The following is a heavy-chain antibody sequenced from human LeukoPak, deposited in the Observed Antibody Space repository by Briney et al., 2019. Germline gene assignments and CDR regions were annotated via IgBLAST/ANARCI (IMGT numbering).Heavy chain of an antibody. Sequence: SETLSLTCTVSGGSISSYYWSWIRQPPGKGLEWIGYIYYSGSTNYNPSLKSRVTISVDTSKNQFSLKLSSVTAADTAVYYCARLGGSWGYYYYYYGMDVWGQGTTVTVSS. V-gene: IGHV4-59*08. CDR1: GGSISSYY. CDR2: IYYSGST. J-gene: IGHJ6*02. D-gene: IGHD6-13*01. CDR3: ARLGGSWGYYYYYYGMDV.